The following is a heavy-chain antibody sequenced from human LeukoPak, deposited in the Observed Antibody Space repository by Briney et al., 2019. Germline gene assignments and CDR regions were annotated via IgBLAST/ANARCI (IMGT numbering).Heavy chain of an antibody. V-gene: IGHV1-2*02. CDR3: ARDVGAAAAGNYVDY. CDR1: GYTFTGYY. D-gene: IGHD6-13*01. CDR2: INPNSGGT. J-gene: IGHJ4*02. Sequence: ASVKVSCKASGYTFTGYYMHWVRQAPGQGLEWMGWINPNSGGTNYAQKFQGRVTMTRDTSISTAYMELSRLRSDNTAVYYCARDVGAAAAGNYVDYWGQGTLVTVSS.